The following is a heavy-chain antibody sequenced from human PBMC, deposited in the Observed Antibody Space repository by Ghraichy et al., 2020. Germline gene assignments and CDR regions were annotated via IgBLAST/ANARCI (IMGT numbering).Heavy chain of an antibody. Sequence: GGSLNLSCAASGFTVSSNYMSWVRQAPGKGLEWVSVIYSGGSTYYADSVKGRFTISRDNSKNTLYLQMNSLRAEDTAVYYCARESGAEAFDIWGQGTMVTVSS. J-gene: IGHJ3*02. CDR1: GFTVSSNY. V-gene: IGHV3-53*01. CDR2: IYSGGST. CDR3: ARESGAEAFDI.